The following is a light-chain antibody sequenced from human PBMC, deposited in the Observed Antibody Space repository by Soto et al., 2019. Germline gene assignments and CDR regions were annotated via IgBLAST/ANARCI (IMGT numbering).Light chain of an antibody. CDR3: EQYAAFPLT. CDR1: QRISTW. Sequence: DIQITESPSTVSASVGHRVTITCRASQRISTWLAWYQLKPGKAPNLLMYRASILQTGVPSRFSGSGSGTELTLIISSLQPDDFATYYCEQYAAFPLTFGGGTKVEI. V-gene: IGKV1-5*03. CDR2: RAS. J-gene: IGKJ4*01.